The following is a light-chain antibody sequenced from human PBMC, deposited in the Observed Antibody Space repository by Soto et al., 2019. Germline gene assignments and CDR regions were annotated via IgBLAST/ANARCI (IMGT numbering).Light chain of an antibody. J-gene: IGKJ1*01. V-gene: IGKV1-39*01. CDR3: QQSYSIPWT. CDR2: AAS. Sequence: DIQMTQSPSSLSASVGDRVTITCRTSQSISTYLNWYQHKPGKAPKLLIYAASSLQSGAPSRFSCSGSGTDFTLTISSLQPDDFATYYCQQSYSIPWTFGLGTKVELK. CDR1: QSISTY.